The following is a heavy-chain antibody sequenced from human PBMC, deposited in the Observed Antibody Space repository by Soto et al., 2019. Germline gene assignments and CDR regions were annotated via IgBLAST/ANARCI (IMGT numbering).Heavy chain of an antibody. CDR1: GGSFNSFH. CDR3: ARCTVTLFGVVTAPDY. D-gene: IGHD3-3*01. V-gene: IGHV1-69*02. Sequence: QVQLVQSGAEVKRPGSSVKVSCKSSGGSFNSFHFNWVRQAPGQGLEWMGRIIPMLDRTQYAQMFKGRVKITADKSTSTAYMEMSGLESVYTAVYYCARCTVTLFGVVTAPDYWGHGTLVTVSS. CDR2: IIPMLDRT. J-gene: IGHJ4*01.